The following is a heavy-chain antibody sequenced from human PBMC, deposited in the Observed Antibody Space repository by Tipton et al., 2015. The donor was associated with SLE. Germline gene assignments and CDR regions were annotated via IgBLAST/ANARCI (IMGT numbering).Heavy chain of an antibody. V-gene: IGHV4-61*08. J-gene: IGHJ3*01. CDR1: GASISTEGYS. CDR2: IYYTGNT. D-gene: IGHD2-2*01. Sequence: TLSLTCVVSGASISTEGYSWSWIRQPLGKGLEWIGYIYYTGNTNYNPSLKSRVTMSVDTSKSQFSLKLTFVSAADTAIYYCARMRLCTTTTCNEGAFDVWGQGSMVTVSS. CDR3: ARMRLCTTTTCNEGAFDV.